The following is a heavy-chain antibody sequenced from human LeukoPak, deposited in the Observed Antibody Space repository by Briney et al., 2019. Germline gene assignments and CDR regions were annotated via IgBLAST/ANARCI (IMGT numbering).Heavy chain of an antibody. CDR3: GRPNPDSSGYYGSFDP. D-gene: IGHD3-22*01. Sequence: PSATLSLTCSVSGGSISSSSDYWGWVRQPPGKGLEWIGSIYHSETTYYNPSLKSRVIISVDTSKNQFSLKLNSVTAADTAVYYCGRPNPDSSGYYGSFDPWGQGILVTVSS. CDR2: IYHSETT. V-gene: IGHV4-39*01. CDR1: GGSISSSSDY. J-gene: IGHJ5*02.